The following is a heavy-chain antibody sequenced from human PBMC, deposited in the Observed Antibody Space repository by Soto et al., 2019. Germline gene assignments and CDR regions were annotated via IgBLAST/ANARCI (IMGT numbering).Heavy chain of an antibody. J-gene: IGHJ4*02. CDR1: GGSISSSSYY. Sequence: ETLSLTCTVSGGSISSSSYYWGWIRQPPGKGLEWIGSIYYSGNTYYNLSLKSRVTISVDTSKNQFSLKLSSVTAADTAVYYCASPYGSGSYAFDYWGQGIQVTVSS. CDR2: IYYSGNT. V-gene: IGHV4-39*01. CDR3: ASPYGSGSYAFDY. D-gene: IGHD3-10*01.